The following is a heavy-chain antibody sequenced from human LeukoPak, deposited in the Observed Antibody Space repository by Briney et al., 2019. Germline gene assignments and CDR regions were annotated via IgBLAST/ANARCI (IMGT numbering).Heavy chain of an antibody. CDR1: GVSISRTNYY. D-gene: IGHD6-19*01. J-gene: IGHJ4*02. CDR2: ISYSGST. V-gene: IGHV4-39*07. CDR3: ARGLRQWLVRGSYYFDY. Sequence: SETLSLTCTVSGVSISRTNYYWGWIRQPPGKGLEWIGGISYSGSTYKSVSLKSRVTISVDTSKNQFSLKLSSVTAADTAVYYCARGLRQWLVRGSYYFDYWGQGTLVTVSS.